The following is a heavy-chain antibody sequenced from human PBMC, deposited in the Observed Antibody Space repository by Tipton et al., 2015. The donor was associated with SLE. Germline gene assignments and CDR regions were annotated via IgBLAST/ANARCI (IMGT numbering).Heavy chain of an antibody. J-gene: IGHJ4*02. CDR2: INTYNGNT. CDR1: GYTFSTYG. CDR3: ARRNCGGDCYSLRHYLDY. D-gene: IGHD2-21*01. V-gene: IGHV1-18*04. Sequence: QSGAEVKKPGASVKVSCKASGYTFSTYGITWVRQAPGQGLQWVGWINTYNGNTNYAQKIQGRVTMTTDTSTSTVYMELRSLRSDDTAVYYCARRNCGGDCYSLRHYLDYWGQGTLVTVSS.